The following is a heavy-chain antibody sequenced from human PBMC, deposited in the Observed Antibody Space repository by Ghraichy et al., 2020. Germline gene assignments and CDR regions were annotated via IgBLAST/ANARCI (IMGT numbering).Heavy chain of an antibody. CDR1: GFTFRSYG. V-gene: IGHV3-30*18. Sequence: GGSLRLSCAASGFTFRSYGMHWVRQGPGKGLEWVALISYDGSNKYFADSVKGRFTISRDNSKNTLYLQMNSLRPEDTAMYYCAKEGYCSGGSCSLGDYWGQGTLVTVSS. D-gene: IGHD2-15*01. CDR2: ISYDGSNK. CDR3: AKEGYCSGGSCSLGDY. J-gene: IGHJ4*02.